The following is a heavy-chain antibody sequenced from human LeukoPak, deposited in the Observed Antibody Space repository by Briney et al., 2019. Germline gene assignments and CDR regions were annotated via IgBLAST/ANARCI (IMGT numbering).Heavy chain of an antibody. J-gene: IGHJ6*03. CDR2: INPNSGGT. CDR3: ASIAAQKYYYYYMDV. V-gene: IGHV1-2*02. Sequence: ASVKVSCKASGYTFTGYYMHWMRQAPGQGLEWMGWINPNSGGTNYAQKFQGRVTMTRDTSISTAYMELSRLRSDDTAVYYCASIAAQKYYYYYMDVWGKGTTVTVSS. CDR1: GYTFTGYY. D-gene: IGHD6-6*01.